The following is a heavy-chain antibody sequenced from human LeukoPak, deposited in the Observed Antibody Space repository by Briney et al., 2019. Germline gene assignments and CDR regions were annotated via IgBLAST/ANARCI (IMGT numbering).Heavy chain of an antibody. J-gene: IGHJ4*02. Sequence: PGRSLRLSCAASGFSFNNYAMYWVRQAPGKGLEWVAVTSYDGSKKYYADSVKGRFTISRDNSKNTLHLQMNSLRIEDTAVYYCARDLYAWEPRHFDHWGQGTLVTVSS. D-gene: IGHD1-26*01. CDR1: GFSFNNYA. CDR2: TSYDGSKK. V-gene: IGHV3-30*04. CDR3: ARDLYAWEPRHFDH.